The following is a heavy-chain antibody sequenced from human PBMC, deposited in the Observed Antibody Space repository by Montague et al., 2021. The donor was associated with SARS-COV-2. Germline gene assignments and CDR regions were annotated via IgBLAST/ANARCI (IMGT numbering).Heavy chain of an antibody. J-gene: IGHJ2*01. CDR2: IYYSGST. D-gene: IGHD2-21*02. V-gene: IGHV4-31*03. Sequence: TLSLTCTVSGGSISSAGYYWSWIRQHPGKGLEWIGYIYYSGSTYYNPSLKSRVTISVDTSKNQFSLKLSSVTAADTAVYYCARVHIVVVTAMRYFDLWGRGTLVTVSS. CDR3: ARVHIVVVTAMRYFDL. CDR1: GGSISSAGYY.